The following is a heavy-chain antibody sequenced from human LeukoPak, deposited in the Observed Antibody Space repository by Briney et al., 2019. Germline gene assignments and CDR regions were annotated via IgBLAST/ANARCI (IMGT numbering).Heavy chain of an antibody. CDR1: GFTVSSDY. V-gene: IGHV3-53*01. CDR2: IYSGGST. J-gene: IGHJ4*02. D-gene: IGHD3-22*01. Sequence: GGSLRLSCAASGFTVSSDYMNWVRQAPGKGLEWVSVIYSGGSTYYADSVKGRFTISRDNSKNTVYLQMNSLRAEDTAVYYCARGIYYYDSGGYYYFDYWGRGTLVTVSS. CDR3: ARGIYYYDSGGYYYFDY.